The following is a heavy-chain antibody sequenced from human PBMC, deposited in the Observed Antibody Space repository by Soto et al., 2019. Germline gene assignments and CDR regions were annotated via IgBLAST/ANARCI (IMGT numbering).Heavy chain of an antibody. CDR3: ARAFIVRDDP. Sequence: QVQLVESGGGVVQPGRSLRLSCAASGFTFSSYGMHWVRQAPGKGLEWVAVIWYDGSNKYYADSVKGRFTITRDNSKNTLYLQMNSLRAEDTAVYYCARAFIVRDDPWGQGTLVTVSS. V-gene: IGHV3-33*01. CDR2: IWYDGSNK. CDR1: GFTFSSYG. J-gene: IGHJ5*02. D-gene: IGHD1-26*01.